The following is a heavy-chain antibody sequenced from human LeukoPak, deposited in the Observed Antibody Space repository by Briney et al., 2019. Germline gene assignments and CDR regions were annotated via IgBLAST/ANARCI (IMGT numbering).Heavy chain of an antibody. Sequence: GASVKVSCKASGYTFTGYYMHWVRQAPGQGLEWMGWINPNSGGTNYAQKFQGRVTMTRDTFISTAYMELSRLRSDDTAVYYCARVRRELPGRIFDYWGQGTLVTVSS. V-gene: IGHV1-2*02. CDR2: INPNSGGT. J-gene: IGHJ4*02. CDR3: ARVRRELPGRIFDY. D-gene: IGHD1-26*01. CDR1: GYTFTGYY.